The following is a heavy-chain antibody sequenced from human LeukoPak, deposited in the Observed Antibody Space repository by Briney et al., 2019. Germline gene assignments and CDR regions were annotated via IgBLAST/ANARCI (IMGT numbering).Heavy chain of an antibody. CDR1: GGTFSGYY. D-gene: IGHD3-9*01. Sequence: SDTLSLTFAVYGGTFSGYYWSWIRQPPGKGLEWIGEINHSGSTNYNPSLKSRVTISVDTSKNQFSLKLSSVTAADTAVYYCAREQYYDILTGSYPGLDYWGQGTLVTVSS. J-gene: IGHJ4*02. V-gene: IGHV4-34*01. CDR3: AREQYYDILTGSYPGLDY. CDR2: INHSGST.